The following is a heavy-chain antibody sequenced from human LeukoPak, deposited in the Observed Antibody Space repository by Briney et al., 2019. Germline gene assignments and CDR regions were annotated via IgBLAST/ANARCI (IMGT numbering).Heavy chain of an antibody. J-gene: IGHJ3*02. V-gene: IGHV4-38-2*02. Sequence: SETLSLTCTVSGYSISGGYDWGWIRQPPGKGLEWIGSNYNSGSTYYNPSLKSRVTISGDTSKNQFSLKLSSVPAADTAVYYCARDGITMIVVDAFDIWGHGTMVTVSS. CDR2: NYNSGST. D-gene: IGHD3-22*01. CDR3: ARDGITMIVVDAFDI. CDR1: GYSISGGYD.